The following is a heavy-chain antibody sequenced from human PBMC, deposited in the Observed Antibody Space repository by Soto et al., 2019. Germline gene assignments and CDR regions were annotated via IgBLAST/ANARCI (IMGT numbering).Heavy chain of an antibody. V-gene: IGHV3-33*01. D-gene: IGHD3-22*01. CDR1: GFTFCSYG. CDR3: ARDLYYYDSSGSPFDY. CDR2: IWYDGSNK. J-gene: IGHJ4*02. Sequence: GGSLRLSCAASGFTFCSYGMHWVRQAPGKGLEWVAVIWYDGSNKYYADSVKGRFTISRDNSKNTLYLQMNSLRAEDTAVYYCARDLYYYDSSGSPFDYWGQGTLVTVSS.